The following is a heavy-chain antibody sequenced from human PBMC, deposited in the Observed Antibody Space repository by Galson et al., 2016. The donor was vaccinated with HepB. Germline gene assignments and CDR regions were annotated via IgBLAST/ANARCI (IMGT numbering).Heavy chain of an antibody. CDR1: GFSISIYS. V-gene: IGHV3-23*01. D-gene: IGHD6-19*01. Sequence: SLRLSCAASGFSISIYSMNWVRQAPGKGLEWVSAIRGSGTGTSYTDSVKGWFTISSDNSKNTLYLQMNSLRAEDAAVYYCVKISLVGYNSGWGGSFDIWGRGTMVTVSS. J-gene: IGHJ3*02. CDR2: IRGSGTGT. CDR3: VKISLVGYNSGWGGSFDI.